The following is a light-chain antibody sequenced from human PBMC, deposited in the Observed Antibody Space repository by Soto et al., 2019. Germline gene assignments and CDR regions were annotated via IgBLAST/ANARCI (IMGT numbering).Light chain of an antibody. J-gene: IGLJ3*02. CDR1: SSTIGNNY. Sequence: QSVLTQPPSASGTPGQTVTISCSGGSSTIGNNYVSWYQRLPGTAPKLLIFRNYQRPSGVPDRFSGSKSGTSASLTISGLRAEDEADYYCAAWYDSVSGPVFGEGTKVTVL. CDR2: RNY. CDR3: AAWYDSVSGPV. V-gene: IGLV1-47*01.